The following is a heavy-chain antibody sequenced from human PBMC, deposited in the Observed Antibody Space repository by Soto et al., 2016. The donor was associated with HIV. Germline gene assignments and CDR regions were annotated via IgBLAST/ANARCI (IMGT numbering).Heavy chain of an antibody. V-gene: IGHV3-20*04. CDR3: ARDMYDHSSSWDTSGPFDY. J-gene: IGHJ4*02. CDR2: INWNGGST. D-gene: IGHD6-13*01. Sequence: EVQLVESGGGVVRPGGSLRLSCAASGFTFDDYGMSWVRQAPGKGLEWVSGINWNGGSTGYADSVKGRFTISRDNAKNSLYLQMNSLRAEDTALYYCARDMYDHSSSWDTSGPFDYWGQGTLVTVSS. CDR1: GFTFDDYG.